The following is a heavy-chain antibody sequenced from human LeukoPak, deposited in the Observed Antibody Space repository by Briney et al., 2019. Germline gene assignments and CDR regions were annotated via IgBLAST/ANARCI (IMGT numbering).Heavy chain of an antibody. CDR1: GFSFTNYW. J-gene: IGHJ6*02. D-gene: IGHD3-22*01. CDR3: HYDSSGYYNCYGMDV. V-gene: IGHV3-74*03. CDR2: ISSDGSVT. Sequence: GGSLRLSCAVSGFSFTNYWMHWVRQDPGKGLVWVSYISSDGSVTKYADSVKGRFTISRDNSKNTLYLQMNSLRAEDTAVYYCHYDSSGYYNCYGMDVWGQGTTVTVSS.